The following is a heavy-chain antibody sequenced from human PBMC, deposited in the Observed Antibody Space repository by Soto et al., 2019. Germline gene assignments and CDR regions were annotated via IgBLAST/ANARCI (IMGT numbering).Heavy chain of an antibody. CDR3: ARNSVSKKIDF. CDR1: GGSINSGGYY. Sequence: QVQLQESGPGLVKPSQTLSLTCSVSGGSINSGGYYWTWNRQHPGQGREWFGNIFYSGSTSYNPSLKSRLTISIDTSKTHFSLRLTSVTAADTAVYDCARNSVSKKIDFWGQGTLVTVSS. D-gene: IGHD1-26*01. CDR2: IFYSGST. V-gene: IGHV4-31*03. J-gene: IGHJ4*02.